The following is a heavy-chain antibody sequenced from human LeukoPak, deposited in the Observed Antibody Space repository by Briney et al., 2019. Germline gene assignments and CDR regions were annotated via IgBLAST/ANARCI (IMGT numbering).Heavy chain of an antibody. CDR3: SRGRRSPDY. CDR2: IRSKDYGGTR. Sequence: KTGGSLRLSCTASGFTFADYAMSWFRQAPGKGPEWVGFIRSKDYGGTREYAASVKGRCTFSRDDSNSIAYVQMNSLRSEDTAVYYCSRGRRSPDYWGQGTLVTVSS. CDR1: GFTFADYA. D-gene: IGHD3-10*01. V-gene: IGHV3-49*05. J-gene: IGHJ4*02.